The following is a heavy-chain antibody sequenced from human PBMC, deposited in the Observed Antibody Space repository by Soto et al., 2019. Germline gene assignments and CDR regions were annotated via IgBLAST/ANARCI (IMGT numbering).Heavy chain of an antibody. CDR3: HGYGY. V-gene: IGHV3-53*01. Sequence: EVQLVESGGGLIQPGGSLRLSCVVSGFTVSSSNYMSWVRRAPGEGLGWVSVIYSGGTTYYADSVKGRFTISRDNSKNTLYLQMNRLRGEDTAVYYCHGYGYWGQGTLVTVSS. CDR1: GFTVSSSNY. J-gene: IGHJ4*02. CDR2: IYSGGTT. D-gene: IGHD5-12*01.